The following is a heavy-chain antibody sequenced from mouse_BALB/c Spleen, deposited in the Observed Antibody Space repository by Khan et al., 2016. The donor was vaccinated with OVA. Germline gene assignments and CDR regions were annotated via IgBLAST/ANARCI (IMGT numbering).Heavy chain of an antibody. CDR3: SRLAYYYNSEGFAY. CDR2: ISSGGTYS. CDR1: GFTFSTFG. Sequence: EVELVESGGDLVKPGGSLKVSCAASGFTFSTFGMSWVRQTPDRRLEWVATISSGGTYSYYPDNVQGRFIISRDNAKNTLDLQISSLRSEDTALYYCSRLAYYYNSEGFAYWGQGTLVTVSA. J-gene: IGHJ3*01. V-gene: IGHV5-6*01. D-gene: IGHD1-1*01.